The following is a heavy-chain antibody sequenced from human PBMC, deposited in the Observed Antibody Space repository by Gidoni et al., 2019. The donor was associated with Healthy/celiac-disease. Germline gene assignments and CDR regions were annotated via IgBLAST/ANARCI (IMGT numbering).Heavy chain of an antibody. J-gene: IGHJ4*02. V-gene: IGHV3-11*05. D-gene: IGHD6-6*01. CDR2: ISSSSSYT. Sequence: QVQLVESGGALVKPGGSLRPSRAASGFTFSDYYMSWIRQAPGKGLEWVSYISSSSSYTNYADSVKGRFTISRDNAKNSLYLQMNSLRAEDTAVYYCARMSSSSPAPDYWGQGTLVTVSS. CDR3: ARMSSSSPAPDY. CDR1: GFTFSDYY.